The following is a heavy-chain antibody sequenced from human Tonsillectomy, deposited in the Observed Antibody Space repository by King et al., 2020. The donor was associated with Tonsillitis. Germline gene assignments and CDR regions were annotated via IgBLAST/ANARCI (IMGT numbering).Heavy chain of an antibody. CDR2: IDPSDSYT. D-gene: IGHD3-22*01. Sequence: EVQLVQSGAEVKKPGESLRISCKGSGYSFTSYWISWVRQMPGKGLEWMGRIDPSDSYTNYSPSFQGHVTISADKSISTAYLQWSSLKASDTAMYYCARLSHESSGYYAYYYYGMDVWGQGTTVTVSS. J-gene: IGHJ6*02. V-gene: IGHV5-10-1*03. CDR3: ARLSHESSGYYAYYYYGMDV. CDR1: GYSFTSYW.